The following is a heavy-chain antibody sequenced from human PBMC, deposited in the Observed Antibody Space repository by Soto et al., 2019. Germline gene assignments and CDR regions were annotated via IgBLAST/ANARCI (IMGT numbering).Heavy chain of an antibody. D-gene: IGHD2-2*01. CDR1: GGTFSSYT. CDR2: IIPILGIA. V-gene: IGHV1-69*02. J-gene: IGHJ3*02. Sequence: QVQLVQSGAEVKKPGSSVKVSCKASGGTFSSYTISWVRQAPGQGLEWMGRIIPILGIANYAQKFQGRVTITADKSTSTAYMERSSLRSEDTAVYYCANAGYCSSTSCYGDAFDIWGQGTMVTVSS. CDR3: ANAGYCSSTSCYGDAFDI.